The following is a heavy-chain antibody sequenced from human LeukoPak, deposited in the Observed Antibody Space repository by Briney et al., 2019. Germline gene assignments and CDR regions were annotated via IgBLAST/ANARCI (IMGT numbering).Heavy chain of an antibody. CDR1: GVTFSSYA. CDR3: AKGVGWELTVGLGYYFDY. CDR2: ISGSGGST. J-gene: IGHJ4*02. V-gene: IGHV3-23*01. Sequence: GGSLRLSCAASGVTFSSYAMSWVRQAPGKGLEWGSAISGSGGSTYYADSVKGRFTISRDNSKNTLYLQMNSLRAEDTAVYYCAKGVGWELTVGLGYYFDYWGQGTLVTVSS. D-gene: IGHD1-26*01.